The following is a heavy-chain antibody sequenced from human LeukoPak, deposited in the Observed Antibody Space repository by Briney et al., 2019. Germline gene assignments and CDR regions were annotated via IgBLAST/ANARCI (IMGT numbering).Heavy chain of an antibody. Sequence: GGSLRLSCAASGFTFSGYWMSWVRQAPGKGLEWVANIKQDGSEKYYVDSVKGRFTISRDNAKSSLFLQTNSLRVEDTAVYYCARDDYQLGSYYYGMDVWGQGTTVTVS. V-gene: IGHV3-7*01. J-gene: IGHJ6*02. CDR1: GFTFSGYW. CDR2: IKQDGSEK. CDR3: ARDDYQLGSYYYGMDV. D-gene: IGHD2-2*01.